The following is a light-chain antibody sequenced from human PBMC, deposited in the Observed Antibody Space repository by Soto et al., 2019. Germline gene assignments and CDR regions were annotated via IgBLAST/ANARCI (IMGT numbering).Light chain of an antibody. J-gene: IGKJ5*01. CDR1: QSVLSSSNNWNY. Sequence: DIVMTQSPDSLAVSLGERATINCKSSQSVLSSSNNWNYFAWFRQKPGQPPKALIFWASTRESGVPDRISGSGSGTDFTLTISSLQAGDVAVYFCQQYYNAPITFGQGTRLEIK. CDR3: QQYYNAPIT. CDR2: WAS. V-gene: IGKV4-1*01.